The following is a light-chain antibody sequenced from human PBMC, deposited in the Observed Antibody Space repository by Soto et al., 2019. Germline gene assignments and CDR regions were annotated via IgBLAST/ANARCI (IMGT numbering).Light chain of an antibody. CDR2: GVT. CDR1: HNDIGTYDY. CDR3: SSFTSNRIYV. V-gene: IGLV2-14*03. J-gene: IGLJ1*01. Sequence: QSALTQPISVSGSPGQSITISCTGNHNDIGTYDYVSWYQQHPGRAPRLLIHGVTTRPSGISDRFSASKSGLTASLTISGLQPEDEADYYCSSFTSNRIYVFGPGTKVTVL.